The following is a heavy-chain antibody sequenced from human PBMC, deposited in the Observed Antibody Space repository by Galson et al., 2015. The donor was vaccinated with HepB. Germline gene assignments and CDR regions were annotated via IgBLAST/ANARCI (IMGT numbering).Heavy chain of an antibody. D-gene: IGHD3-22*01. Sequence: SETLSLTCTVSGGSISSYRWSWIRQPAGKGLEWIGRIFSIGTTDYNPSLKSRVTISVDTSKNQFSLKLSSVTAADTAVYYCAKAGSHYYYDSSGYYRPWYFDLWGRGILVTVSS. V-gene: IGHV4-4*07. CDR3: AKAGSHYYYDSSGYYRPWYFDL. CDR1: GGSISSYR. CDR2: IFSIGTT. J-gene: IGHJ2*01.